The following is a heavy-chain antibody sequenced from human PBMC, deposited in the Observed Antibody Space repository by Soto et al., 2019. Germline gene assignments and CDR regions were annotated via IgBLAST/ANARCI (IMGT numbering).Heavy chain of an antibody. CDR3: ARNCSTTSCQIWGFDY. D-gene: IGHD2-2*01. CDR2: INHSGST. Sequence: QVQLQQWGAGLLKPSETLSLTCAVYGGSFSGYYWSWIRQPPGKGLAWIGEINHSGSTNYSPSLKSRVTISVDTSKNQFSLKLSSVTAADTAVYYCARNCSTTSCQIWGFDYWGQGTLVTVSS. V-gene: IGHV4-34*01. CDR1: GGSFSGYY. J-gene: IGHJ4*02.